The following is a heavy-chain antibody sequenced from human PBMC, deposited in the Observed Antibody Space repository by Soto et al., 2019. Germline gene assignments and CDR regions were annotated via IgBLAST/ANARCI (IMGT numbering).Heavy chain of an antibody. Sequence: XXTLSLPCTVSGGSISGHSWRWIRQPPGRGLEWIGLMHYSGSTNYNPSLKSRVSISIDTSKNQISLKVTSVTAADTAVYYCAKEEGGSGSSNNWFDPWGQGTLVTVSS. CDR3: AKEEGGSGSSNNWFDP. J-gene: IGHJ5*02. D-gene: IGHD3-10*01. V-gene: IGHV4-59*11. CDR2: MHYSGST. CDR1: GGSISGHS.